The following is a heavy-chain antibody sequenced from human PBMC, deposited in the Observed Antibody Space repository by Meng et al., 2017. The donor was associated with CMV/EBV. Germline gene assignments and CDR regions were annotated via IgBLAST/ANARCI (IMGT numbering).Heavy chain of an antibody. CDR2: IYWDDDK. CDR1: GFSLSTSGVG. J-gene: IGHJ5*02. Sequence: QLPLKESGPTLVKPTQTLTLTFTFSGFSLSTSGVGVGWIRQPPGKALEWLALIYWDDDKRYSPSLKSRLTITKDTSKNQVVLTMTNMDPVDTATYYCAHRGRIAAAGTDWFDPWGQGTLVTVSS. V-gene: IGHV2-5*02. D-gene: IGHD6-13*01. CDR3: AHRGRIAAAGTDWFDP.